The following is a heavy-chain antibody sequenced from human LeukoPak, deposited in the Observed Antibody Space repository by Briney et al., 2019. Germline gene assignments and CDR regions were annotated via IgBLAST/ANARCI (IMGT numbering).Heavy chain of an antibody. V-gene: IGHV3-21*01. Sequence: PGGSLRLSCAASGFTFSSYSMNWVRQAPGKGLEWVSSISSSSSYIYYADSVKGRFTISRDNAKNSLYLQMNSLRAEDTAVYYCARAGYRSSWTLAYWGQGTLVTVSS. CDR1: GFTFSSYS. J-gene: IGHJ4*02. CDR2: ISSSSSYI. D-gene: IGHD6-13*01. CDR3: ARAGYRSSWTLAY.